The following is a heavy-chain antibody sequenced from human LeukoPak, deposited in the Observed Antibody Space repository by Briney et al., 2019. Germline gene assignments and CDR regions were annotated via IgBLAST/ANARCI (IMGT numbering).Heavy chain of an antibody. D-gene: IGHD1-26*01. J-gene: IGHJ4*02. CDR2: ITWNSGSM. Sequence: GGSLRLSCAASGFTFDNYAIHWVRQAPGKGLEWVLGITWNSGSMDYADSVKGRFTISRDNVKNSLYLQMNSLRADDTALYYCAKSGSYSMPYYFDYWGQGTLVTVSS. CDR1: GFTFDNYA. V-gene: IGHV3-9*01. CDR3: AKSGSYSMPYYFDY.